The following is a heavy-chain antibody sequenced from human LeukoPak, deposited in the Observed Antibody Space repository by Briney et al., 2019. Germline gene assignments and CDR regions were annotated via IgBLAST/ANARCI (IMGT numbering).Heavy chain of an antibody. Sequence: NPSGTLSLTCAVSGGSISSSYWWSWVRQPPGKGLEWIGEVYHSGSTNYYPSLKSRVTISIEKSKNQFSLKLSSVTAADTAVYYCARGPKVVPSAIRGQGTLVTVSS. J-gene: IGHJ4*02. CDR2: VYHSGST. CDR1: GGSISSSYW. CDR3: ARGPKVVPSAI. V-gene: IGHV4-4*02. D-gene: IGHD2-2*01.